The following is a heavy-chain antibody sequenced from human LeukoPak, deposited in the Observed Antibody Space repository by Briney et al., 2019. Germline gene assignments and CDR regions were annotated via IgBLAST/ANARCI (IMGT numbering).Heavy chain of an antibody. D-gene: IGHD1-26*01. V-gene: IGHV1-8*01. Sequence: ASVKVSCKASGYTSTSYDINWVRQATGQGLEWMGWMNPNSGNTGYAQKFQGRVTMTRNTSISTAYMELSSLRSEDTAVYYCARDTRGARAFDIWGQGTMVTVSS. CDR3: ARDTRGARAFDI. J-gene: IGHJ3*02. CDR2: MNPNSGNT. CDR1: GYTSTSYD.